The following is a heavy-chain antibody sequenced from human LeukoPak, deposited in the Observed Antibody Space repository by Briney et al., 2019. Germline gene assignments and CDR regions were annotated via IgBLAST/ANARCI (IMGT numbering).Heavy chain of an antibody. CDR3: ARNFEMKGFVP. D-gene: IGHD3-9*01. J-gene: IGHJ5*02. CDR2: INSDSGFT. CDR1: GYTFTGYY. Sequence: VKVSCKASGYTFTGYYMNWVRQAPGQGLEWMGWINSDSGFTKYAQKFQGRDTMTRDTSITTVYMDLTRLTSDDTAVYYCARNFEMKGFVPWGQGTLVTVSS. V-gene: IGHV1-2*02.